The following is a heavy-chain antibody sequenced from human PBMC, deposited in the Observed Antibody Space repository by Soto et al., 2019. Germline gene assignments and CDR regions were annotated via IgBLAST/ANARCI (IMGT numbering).Heavy chain of an antibody. CDR2: ISYDGSNK. Sequence: QVQLVESGGGVVQPGRSLRLSCAASGFTFSSYGMHWVRQAPGKGLEWVAVISYDGSNKYYADSVKGRFTISRDNSKNTLYLQMNSLRAEDTAVYYCAKVYSSSSGDDYWGQGTLVTVSS. CDR3: AKVYSSSSGDDY. CDR1: GFTFSSYG. V-gene: IGHV3-30*18. J-gene: IGHJ4*02. D-gene: IGHD6-6*01.